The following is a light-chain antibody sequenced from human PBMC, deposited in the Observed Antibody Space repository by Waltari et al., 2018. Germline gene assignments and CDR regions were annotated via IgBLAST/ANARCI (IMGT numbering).Light chain of an antibody. V-gene: IGLV2-23*01. J-gene: IGLJ3*02. CDR3: CSYAGSNTWV. CDR1: SSDVGSYNF. CDR2: EAT. Sequence: QSALTQPASVSGSPGQSITISCPGTSSDVGSYNFVSWYQQHPGNAPKLMLYEATKRAAGVSGRFSGAKSGNTAALTISGLQAEEEADYYSCSYAGSNTWVFGGGTKVTVL.